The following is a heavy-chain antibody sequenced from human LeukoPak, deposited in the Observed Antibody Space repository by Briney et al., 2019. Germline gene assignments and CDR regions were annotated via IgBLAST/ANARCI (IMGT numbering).Heavy chain of an antibody. V-gene: IGHV1-46*01. D-gene: IGHD1-26*01. Sequence: ASVKVSCKATGYTFTAYYMHWVRQAPGQGLDWMGLINPSGSDTVYAQEFQGRLTMTRDMSTSTDYMELSSLRFDDTAVYYCARDNSVGDTAWWFDPWGQGTLVTVSS. J-gene: IGHJ5*02. CDR2: INPSGSDT. CDR3: ARDNSVGDTAWWFDP. CDR1: GYTFTAYY.